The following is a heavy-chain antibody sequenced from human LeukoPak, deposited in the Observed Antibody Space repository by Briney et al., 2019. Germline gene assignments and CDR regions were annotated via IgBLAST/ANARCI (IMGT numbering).Heavy chain of an antibody. Sequence: GGSLRLSCAASGFTFSTYTMYWVRHPPGKRLEWVSIIGNNGGGTHYADSVRGRFTISRDNSKNALYLQMNSLRVEDTAVYYCAIDPNWGTHSWGQGVLVTVSS. D-gene: IGHD7-27*01. V-gene: IGHV3-23*01. J-gene: IGHJ4*02. CDR2: IGNNGGGT. CDR1: GFTFSTYT. CDR3: AIDPNWGTHS.